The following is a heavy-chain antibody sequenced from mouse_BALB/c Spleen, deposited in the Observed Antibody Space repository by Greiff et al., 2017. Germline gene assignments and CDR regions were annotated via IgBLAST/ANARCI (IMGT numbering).Heavy chain of an antibody. Sequence: QVQLKESGPGLVAPSQSLSITCTVSGFSLTSYGVHWVRQPPGKGLEWLGVIWAGGSTNYNSALMSRLSISKDNSKSQVFLKMNSLQTDDTAMYYCARDKDYYGSSQPYWYFDVWGAGTTVTVSS. CDR1: GFSLTSYG. V-gene: IGHV2-9*02. D-gene: IGHD1-1*01. J-gene: IGHJ1*01. CDR2: IWAGGST. CDR3: ARDKDYYGSSQPYWYFDV.